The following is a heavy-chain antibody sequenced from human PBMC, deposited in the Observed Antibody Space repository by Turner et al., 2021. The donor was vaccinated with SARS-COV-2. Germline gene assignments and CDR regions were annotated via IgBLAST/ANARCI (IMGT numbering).Heavy chain of an antibody. J-gene: IGHJ5*02. V-gene: IGHV4-59*01. D-gene: IGHD3-10*01. CDR1: GASMSSNH. CDR2: IDYIGRT. CDR3: ARELTNNWFDP. Sequence: QVLLQASGPGLVKPSEALSLTCTVSGASMSSNHWAWIRQPPGKRLEWIGYIDYIGRTNYNPSLKSRVTISVDTSKNQFSLKLTSVTDADTAVYFCARELTNNWFDPWGQGTLVTVSS.